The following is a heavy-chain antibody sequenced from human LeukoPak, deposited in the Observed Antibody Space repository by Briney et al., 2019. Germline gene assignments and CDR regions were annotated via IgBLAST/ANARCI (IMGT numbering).Heavy chain of an antibody. D-gene: IGHD3-22*01. V-gene: IGHV4-34*01. CDR2: INHSGST. CDR3: ARVRQPYYYDSSGYYGV. Sequence: SETLSLTCAVYGGSFSGYYWSWIRQPPGKGLEWIGEINHSGSTNYNPSLKSRVTISVDTSKNQFSLKLSSVTAADTAVYYCARVRQPYYYDSSGYYGVWGQGTLVTVSS. J-gene: IGHJ4*02. CDR1: GGSFSGYY.